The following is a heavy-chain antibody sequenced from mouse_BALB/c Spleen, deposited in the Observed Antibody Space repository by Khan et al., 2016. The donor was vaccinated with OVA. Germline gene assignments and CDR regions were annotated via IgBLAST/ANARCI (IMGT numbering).Heavy chain of an antibody. J-gene: IGHJ2*01. CDR1: GYSITSGYA. Sequence: EVQLQESGPGLVKPSQSLSLTCTVTGYSITSGYAWNWIRQFPGNKLEWMGYIRYSGVTSYTPSLKSRISITRATSKNQFFLQLTSVTPEDTATDYCARGNYYGYYFDDWGQGTTLTVSS. D-gene: IGHD1-1*01. CDR3: ARGNYYGYYFDD. CDR2: IRYSGVT. V-gene: IGHV3-2*02.